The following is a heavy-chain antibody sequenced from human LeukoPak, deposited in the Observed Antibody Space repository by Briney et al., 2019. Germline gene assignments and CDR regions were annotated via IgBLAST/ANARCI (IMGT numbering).Heavy chain of an antibody. D-gene: IGHD2-2*01. V-gene: IGHV4-59*01. CDR1: GGSISSYY. CDR3: VRAPRTPRYCSSTSCYHGGYYYYYYMDV. J-gene: IGHJ6*03. Sequence: SETLSLTCTVSGGSISSYYWSRIRQPPGKGLEWIGYIYYSGSTNYNPSLKSRVTISVDTSKNQFSLKLSSVTAADTAVYYCVRAPRTPRYCSSTSCYHGGYYYYYYMDVWGKGTTVTVSS. CDR2: IYYSGST.